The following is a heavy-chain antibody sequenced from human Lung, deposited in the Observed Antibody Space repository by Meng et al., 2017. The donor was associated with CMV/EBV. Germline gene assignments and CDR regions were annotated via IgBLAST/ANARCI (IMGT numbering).Heavy chain of an antibody. CDR2: ISTYNDDK. CDR3: ARDRVGEPTFYY. J-gene: IGHJ4*01. D-gene: IGHD1-26*01. V-gene: IGHV1-18*01. Sequence: ASVKVSCKTSGYTFTGYGISWVRQAPGQGLEWMGWISTYNDDKTYVQKFQARVTMTTDRSTSTAYMELRNLRSDDTAVYYCARDRVGEPTFYYWGQGTLVTVSS. CDR1: GYTFTGYG.